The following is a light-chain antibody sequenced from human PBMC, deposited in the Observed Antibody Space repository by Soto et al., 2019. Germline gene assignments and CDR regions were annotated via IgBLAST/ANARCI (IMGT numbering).Light chain of an antibody. CDR1: QSVSSSF. V-gene: IGKV3-20*01. Sequence: EIVLTQSPGTLSLSPGERATLSCRASQSVSSSFLAWYQQKPGQAPRLLIYGASSRATGIPDRFSGSGSGTDFTLTISGLEPEDFAVYYCQQYDSSPWTFGQGTRGESK. CDR2: GAS. CDR3: QQYDSSPWT. J-gene: IGKJ1*01.